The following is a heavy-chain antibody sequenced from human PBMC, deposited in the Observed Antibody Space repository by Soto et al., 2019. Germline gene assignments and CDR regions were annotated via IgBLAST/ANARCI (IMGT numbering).Heavy chain of an antibody. Sequence: ASAKVSCKASGYTFTSYDINWVRQATGQGLEWMGWMNPNSGNTGYAQKFQGRVTITRNTSISTAYMELSSLRSEDTAVYYCARPYYDSSGYYYAYGMDVWGQGTTVTVSS. V-gene: IGHV1-8*01. D-gene: IGHD3-22*01. J-gene: IGHJ6*02. CDR1: GYTFTSYD. CDR3: ARPYYDSSGYYYAYGMDV. CDR2: MNPNSGNT.